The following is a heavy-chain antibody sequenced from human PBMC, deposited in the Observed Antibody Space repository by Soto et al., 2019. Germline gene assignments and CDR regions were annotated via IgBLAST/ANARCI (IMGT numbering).Heavy chain of an antibody. V-gene: IGHV3-53*01. J-gene: IGHJ6*02. D-gene: IGHD3-10*01. CDR1: GFTVSRNY. Sequence: PGGSLRLSCAASGFTVSRNYMSWVRQAPGKGLEWVSAIYSDGTTYYADSVKGRFTISRDSSKNMLYLQMNSLRAEDTAVYYCARDRSGSSGYYGMDVCGQGTTVTVSS. CDR3: ARDRSGSSGYYGMDV. CDR2: IYSDGTT.